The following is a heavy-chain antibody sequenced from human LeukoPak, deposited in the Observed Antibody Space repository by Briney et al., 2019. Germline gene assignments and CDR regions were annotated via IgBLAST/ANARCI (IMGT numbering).Heavy chain of an antibody. CDR3: ARQLATAAADTRGYFDY. CDR2: FFVSGST. J-gene: IGHJ4*02. D-gene: IGHD6-25*01. CDR1: GGSISSSSDY. V-gene: IGHV4-39*01. Sequence: ASETLSLTCTVSGGSISSSSDYWGWIRQAPGKGLEWIGSFFVSGSTHYNPSLRSRATLFVDTSKNQFSLKLTSMTAAGAATYFCARQLATAAADTRGYFDYWGQGTVVAVSS.